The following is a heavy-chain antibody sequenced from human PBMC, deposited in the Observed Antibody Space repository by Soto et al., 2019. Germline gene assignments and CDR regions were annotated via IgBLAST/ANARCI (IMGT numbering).Heavy chain of an antibody. CDR2: IYYSGRT. V-gene: IGHV4-39*01. Sequence: QLQLQESGPGLVKPSETLSLTCTVSGGSIASSSSYYWGWIRQTPGKGLEWIGSIYYSGRTYYNPPLXSXVPXSADTSKNQFSLKLNSATAADTAVYYCARQPPTWSHTWCVPGGQGILVAVSS. CDR1: GGSIASSSSYY. CDR3: ARQPPTWSHTWCVP. D-gene: IGHD3-3*01. J-gene: IGHJ5*02.